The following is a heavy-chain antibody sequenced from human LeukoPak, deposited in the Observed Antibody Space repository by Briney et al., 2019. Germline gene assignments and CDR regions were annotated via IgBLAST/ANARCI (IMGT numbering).Heavy chain of an antibody. CDR2: IYSGGST. J-gene: IGHJ3*02. CDR3: ARGVSRSSGYPNDAFDI. D-gene: IGHD3-22*01. Sequence: GGSLRLSCAASEFSVGSNYMTWVRQAPGKGLEGVSLIYSGGSTYYADSVKGRFTISRDNSKNTLYLQMNSLRAEDTAVYYCARGVSRSSGYPNDAFDIWGQGTMVTVSS. V-gene: IGHV3-66*01. CDR1: EFSVGSNY.